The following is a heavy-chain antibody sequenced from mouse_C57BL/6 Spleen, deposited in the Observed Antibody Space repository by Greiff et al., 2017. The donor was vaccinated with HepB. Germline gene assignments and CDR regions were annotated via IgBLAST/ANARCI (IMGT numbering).Heavy chain of an antibody. CDR3: ARYYDYDGYFDY. Sequence: EVMLVESGPELVKPGASVKIPCKASGYTFTDYNMDWVKQSHGKSLEWIGDINPNNGGTIYNQKFKGKATLTVDKSSSTAYMELRSLTSEDTAVYYCARYYDYDGYFDYWGQGTTLTVSS. J-gene: IGHJ2*01. CDR1: GYTFTDYN. CDR2: INPNNGGT. D-gene: IGHD2-4*01. V-gene: IGHV1-18*01.